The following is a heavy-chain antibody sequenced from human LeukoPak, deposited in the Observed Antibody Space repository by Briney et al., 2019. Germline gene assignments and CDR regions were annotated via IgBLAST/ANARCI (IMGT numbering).Heavy chain of an antibody. Sequence: SGGSLRLSCAASGFTFSSYAMSWVRQAPGKGLDWVSAISGSGGGTYYADSVKGRFTISRDNSKNTLYLQMDSLRAEDTAVYYCAKDLGSGYDSTFPLDYWGQGTLVTVSS. CDR3: AKDLGSGYDSTFPLDY. CDR2: ISGSGGGT. J-gene: IGHJ4*02. V-gene: IGHV3-23*01. D-gene: IGHD5-12*01. CDR1: GFTFSSYA.